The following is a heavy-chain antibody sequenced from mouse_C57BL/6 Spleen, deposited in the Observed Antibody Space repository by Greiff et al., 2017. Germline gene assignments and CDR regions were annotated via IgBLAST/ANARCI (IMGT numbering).Heavy chain of an antibody. CDR2: IDPSDSYP. V-gene: IGHV1-69*01. D-gene: IGHD1-1*01. CDR3: ATNYYGSSRYFDV. Sequence: QVQLQQPGAELVMPGASVKLSCKASGYTFTSYWMHWVKQRPGQGLEWIGEIDPSDSYPNYNQKFKGKSTLTVDKSSSTAYMQLSSLTSEDSAVYYCATNYYGSSRYFDVWGTGTTVTVSS. CDR1: GYTFTSYW. J-gene: IGHJ1*03.